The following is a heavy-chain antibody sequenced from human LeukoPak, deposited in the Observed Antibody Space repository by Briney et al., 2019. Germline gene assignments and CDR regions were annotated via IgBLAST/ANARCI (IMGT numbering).Heavy chain of an antibody. CDR3: ARDSTYYYDSGSSGPHYFDN. J-gene: IGHJ4*02. D-gene: IGHD3-10*01. V-gene: IGHV3-30*01. CDR1: GFTFSNYA. CDR2: ISSGGTYE. Sequence: PGKTLRLSCAASGFTFSNYAMHWVRQAPGKGLEWVSLISSGGTYEYYADSVKGRFTISRDNSKNTLYLQLNSLRAKDTAVYYCARDSTYYYDSGSSGPHYFDNWGQGTLVTVSS.